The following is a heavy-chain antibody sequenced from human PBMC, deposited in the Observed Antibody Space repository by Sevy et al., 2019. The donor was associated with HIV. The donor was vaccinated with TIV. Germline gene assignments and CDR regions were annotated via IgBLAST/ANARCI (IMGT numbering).Heavy chain of an antibody. CDR3: ARLRNYYGSGSLNAFDI. J-gene: IGHJ3*02. D-gene: IGHD3-10*01. CDR2: ISGSGGST. V-gene: IGHV3-23*01. CDR1: GFTFSSYA. Sequence: GGSLRLSCAASGFTFSSYAMSWVRQAPGKGLEWVSGISGSGGSTYYADSVKGQFIISRDNSKNTLYLQMNSLRAEDTAVYYCARLRNYYGSGSLNAFDIWGQGTMVTVSS.